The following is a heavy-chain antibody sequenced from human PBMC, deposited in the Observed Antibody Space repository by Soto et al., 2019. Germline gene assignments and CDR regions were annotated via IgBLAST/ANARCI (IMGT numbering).Heavy chain of an antibody. V-gene: IGHV3-48*03. J-gene: IGHJ4*02. Sequence: QSGGSLRLSCVGSGFTFSSFEMNWVRQTPGKGLEWLSYIGRSGETIYYADSVKGRFTISRDNAKSSLFLQMNGLRDEDTGIYYCARDSRGGAARRPTFYYWGRGXLVTVSS. D-gene: IGHD6-6*01. CDR3: ARDSRGGAARRPTFYY. CDR1: GFTFSSFE. CDR2: IGRSGETI.